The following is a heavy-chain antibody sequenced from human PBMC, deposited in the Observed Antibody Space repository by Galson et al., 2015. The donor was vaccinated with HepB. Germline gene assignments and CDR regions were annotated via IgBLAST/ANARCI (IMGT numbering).Heavy chain of an antibody. CDR1: GFTFRNYW. V-gene: IGHV3-74*01. CDR3: GKGWYYGMDV. CDR2: ITDVGTDT. Sequence: SLRLSCAASGFTFRNYWMHWDRQAPGEGLVWVSVITDVGTDTTYADSVRGRFTISRDNSKNTLFLQMNSLRAEDTAVYYCGKGWYYGMDVWGQGTTVTVSS. J-gene: IGHJ6*02. D-gene: IGHD2-15*01.